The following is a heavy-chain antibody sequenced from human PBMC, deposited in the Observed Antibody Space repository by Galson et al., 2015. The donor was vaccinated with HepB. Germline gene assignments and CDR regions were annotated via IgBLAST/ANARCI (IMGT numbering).Heavy chain of an antibody. V-gene: IGHV5-51*01. CDR1: GYSFTSYW. J-gene: IGHJ3*02. CDR3: ARHGEGNYYGSVHAFDI. D-gene: IGHD3-10*01. CDR2: IYPGDSDT. Sequence: SRAEVKKPGESLQISCKGSGYSFTSYWIGWVPQMPGKGLEWMGIIYPGDSDTRYSPSFQGQVTISADKSISTAYLQWSSLKASDTAMYYCARHGEGNYYGSVHAFDIWGQGTMVTVSS.